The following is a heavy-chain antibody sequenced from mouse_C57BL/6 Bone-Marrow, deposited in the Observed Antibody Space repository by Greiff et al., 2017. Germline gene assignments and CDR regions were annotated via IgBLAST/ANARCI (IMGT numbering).Heavy chain of an antibody. CDR1: GYTFTDYY. CDR2: INPYNGGT. J-gene: IGHJ2*01. V-gene: IGHV1-19*01. CDR3: AAQSNYCDY. D-gene: IGHD3-2*02. Sequence: EVQLQESGPVLVKPGASVKMSCKASGYTFTDYYMNWVKQSHGKSLEWIGVINPYNGGTSYNQKFKGKATLTVDKSSSTAYMELNSLTSEDSAVYYCAAQSNYCDYWGQGTTLTVSS.